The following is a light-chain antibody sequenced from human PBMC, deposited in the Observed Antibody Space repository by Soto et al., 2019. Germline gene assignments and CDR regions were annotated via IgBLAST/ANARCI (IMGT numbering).Light chain of an antibody. Sequence: DTPISEYPSSLSASLGDRVTITCRASQSISSYLNWYQQKPGKAPKLLIYAASSLQSGVPSRFSGSGYGTDFTLTISSLQPEDFATYYCQQSYSTPWTFGQGTKVDIK. J-gene: IGKJ1*01. CDR3: QQSYSTPWT. CDR2: AAS. CDR1: QSISSY. V-gene: IGKV1-39*01.